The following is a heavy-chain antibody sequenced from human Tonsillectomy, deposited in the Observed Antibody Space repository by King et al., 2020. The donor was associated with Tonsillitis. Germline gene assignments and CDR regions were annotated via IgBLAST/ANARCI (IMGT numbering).Heavy chain of an antibody. CDR1: GGSISSNY. Sequence: VQLQESGPGLVKPSETLSLTCTVSGGSISSNYWSWIRQPAGKGLEWIGRIYTSGSTNYNPSFKSRVTMSVDTSKNLLSLKLSSVTAADTAVYYCARDVVSFWSGYQDGMDVWGQGTTVTVSS. CDR2: IYTSGST. D-gene: IGHD3-3*01. V-gene: IGHV4-4*07. J-gene: IGHJ6*02. CDR3: ARDVVSFWSGYQDGMDV.